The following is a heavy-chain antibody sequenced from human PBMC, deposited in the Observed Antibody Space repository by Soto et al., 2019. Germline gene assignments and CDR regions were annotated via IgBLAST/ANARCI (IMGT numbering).Heavy chain of an antibody. V-gene: IGHV3-23*01. CDR3: AKDPYTNIVLMVYADY. D-gene: IGHD2-8*01. Sequence: GGSLRLSCAASGFTFSSYAMSWVRQAPGKGLEWVSAISGSGGSTYYADSVKGRFTISRDNSKNTLYLQMNSLRAEDTAVYYCAKDPYTNIVLMVYADYWGQGTLVTVSS. J-gene: IGHJ4*02. CDR1: GFTFSSYA. CDR2: ISGSGGST.